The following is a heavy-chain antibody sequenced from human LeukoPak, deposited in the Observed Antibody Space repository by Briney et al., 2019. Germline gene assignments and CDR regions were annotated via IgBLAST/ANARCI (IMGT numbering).Heavy chain of an antibody. D-gene: IGHD5-12*01. CDR3: ARDIGYSGYDFGY. CDR1: EFTVSSNY. J-gene: IGHJ4*02. CDR2: IYSGGST. V-gene: IGHV3-66*01. Sequence: LGGSLRLSGAPSEFTVSSNYMSWVRQAPGKGLEWVSVIYSGGSTYYADSVRGRFTISRDNSKNTLYLQMNSMRAEDTAVYYCARDIGYSGYDFGYWGQGTLVTVSS.